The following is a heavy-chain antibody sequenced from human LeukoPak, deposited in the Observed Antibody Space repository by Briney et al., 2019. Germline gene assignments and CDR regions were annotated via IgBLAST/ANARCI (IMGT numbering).Heavy chain of an antibody. Sequence: SVKVSCKASGGTFSSYAINWVRQAPGQGLEWLGGIIPIFGTANYAQKFQGRVAVTTDESTSTAYMELSSLRSEDTAVYYCARGELHYDSSCYSFDSWGQGTLVTVSS. V-gene: IGHV1-69*05. CDR3: ARGELHYDSSCYSFDS. D-gene: IGHD3-22*01. CDR2: IIPIFGTA. CDR1: GGTFSSYA. J-gene: IGHJ4*02.